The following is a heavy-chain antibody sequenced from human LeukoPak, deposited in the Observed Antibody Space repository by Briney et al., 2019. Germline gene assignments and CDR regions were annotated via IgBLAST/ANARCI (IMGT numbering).Heavy chain of an antibody. CDR2: MCPNSGDT. J-gene: IGHJ4*02. V-gene: IGHV1-8*01. CDR3: VRTPPNWGFDY. Sequence: ASVKVSCKASGYTFTSHDINWVRQATGQGLEWMGWMCPNSGDTGYAQKFQGRVTMTSDSSISTAHMELSSLRSEDTAIYYCVRTPPNWGFDYWGQGTLVTVSS. D-gene: IGHD7-27*01. CDR1: GYTFTSHD.